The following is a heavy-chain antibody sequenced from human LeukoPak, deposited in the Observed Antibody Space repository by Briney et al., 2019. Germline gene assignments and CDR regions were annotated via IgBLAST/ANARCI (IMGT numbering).Heavy chain of an antibody. Sequence: PSETLSLTCTVSRYSISSGYYWGWIRQPPGKGLEWIGSIYHSGSTYYNPSPKSRVTISVDTSKNQFSLKLSSVAAADTAVFYCARVPHSSSSEWFDPWGQGTLVTVSS. CDR1: RYSISSGYY. CDR3: ARVPHSSSSEWFDP. J-gene: IGHJ5*02. V-gene: IGHV4-38-2*02. CDR2: IYHSGST. D-gene: IGHD6-6*01.